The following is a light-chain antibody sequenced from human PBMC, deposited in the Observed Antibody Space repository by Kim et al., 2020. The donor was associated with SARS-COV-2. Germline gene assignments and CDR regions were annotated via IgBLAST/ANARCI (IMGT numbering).Light chain of an antibody. CDR3: QQRSNWPPLT. CDR2: DAS. Sequence: PGESATLSCRASQSVSSYVAWYQQTPGQAPRLLIYDASHRASGIPARFSGSGSGTDFTLTISSLEPEDFAVYYCQQRSNWPPLTFGGGTKVDIK. CDR1: QSVSSY. V-gene: IGKV3-11*01. J-gene: IGKJ4*01.